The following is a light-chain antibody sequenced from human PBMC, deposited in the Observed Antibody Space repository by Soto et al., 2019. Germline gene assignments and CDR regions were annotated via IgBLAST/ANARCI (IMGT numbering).Light chain of an antibody. CDR3: QLYGISVPAT. V-gene: IGKV3-20*01. J-gene: IGKJ5*01. CDR2: GAS. Sequence: IVLTQSPGTLSLSPGETATLSCRASQAVDTKFLAWYQQKAGQAPRLVMFGASGRATGVPARFSGGVSGTDFSLTISRLEPVDFAVYYCQLYGISVPATFAQGPRLAIK. CDR1: QAVDTKF.